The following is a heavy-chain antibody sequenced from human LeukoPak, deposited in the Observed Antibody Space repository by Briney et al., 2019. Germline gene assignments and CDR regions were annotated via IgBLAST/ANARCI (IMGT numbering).Heavy chain of an antibody. CDR3: AAKRGIRGVIDY. V-gene: IGHV4-31*03. CDR2: IYYSGST. J-gene: IGHJ4*01. D-gene: IGHD3-10*01. Sequence: PSETLSLTCTVSGGSISSGGYYWSWIRQHPGKGLEWIGYIYYSGSTYYNPSLKSRVTISVDTSKNQFSLKLSSVTAADTAVYYCAAKRGIRGVIDYWGHGTLVTVSS. CDR1: GGSISSGGYY.